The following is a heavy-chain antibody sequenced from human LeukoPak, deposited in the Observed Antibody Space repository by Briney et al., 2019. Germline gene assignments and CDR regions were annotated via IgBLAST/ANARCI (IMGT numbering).Heavy chain of an antibody. CDR1: GGSISSINSGTYY. V-gene: IGHV4-61*02. J-gene: IGHJ6*04. D-gene: IGHD3-3*01. CDR2: IYTSGST. Sequence: SETLSLTCSVSGGSISSINSGTYYWSWIRQPAGKGLGWIGRIYTSGSTNYNPSLKSRVTISVDTSKNQFSLKLSSVTAADTAVYYCARMGRDGVADVWGKGTTVTVSS. CDR3: ARMGRDGVADV.